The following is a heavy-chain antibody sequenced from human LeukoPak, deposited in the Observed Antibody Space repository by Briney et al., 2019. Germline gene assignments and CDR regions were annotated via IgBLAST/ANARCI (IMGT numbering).Heavy chain of an antibody. Sequence: PGGSLRLSCAASGFIFTNYLMRWVCQAPGKGLEWVASISSSGSRYYGDSVKGRFTISRDNAKNTLYLQMNSLRAGDTAVYYCARDRADGYNYGDYFDNWGQGTLVTVSS. CDR1: GFIFTNYL. CDR2: ISSSGSR. J-gene: IGHJ4*02. D-gene: IGHD5-18*01. CDR3: ARDRADGYNYGDYFDN. V-gene: IGHV3-69-1*02.